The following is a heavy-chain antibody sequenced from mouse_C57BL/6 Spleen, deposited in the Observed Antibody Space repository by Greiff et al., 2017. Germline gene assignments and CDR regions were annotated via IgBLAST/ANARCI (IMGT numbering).Heavy chain of an antibody. V-gene: IGHV3-6*01. Sequence: VQLKESGPGLVKPSQSLSLTCSVTGYSITSGYYWNWIRQFPGNKLEWMGYISYDGSNNYNPSLKNRISITRDTSKHQFFLKLNSVTTEDTATYYCASFITTVADYWGQGTTLTVSS. CDR3: ASFITTVADY. CDR2: ISYDGSN. J-gene: IGHJ2*01. CDR1: GYSITSGYY. D-gene: IGHD1-1*01.